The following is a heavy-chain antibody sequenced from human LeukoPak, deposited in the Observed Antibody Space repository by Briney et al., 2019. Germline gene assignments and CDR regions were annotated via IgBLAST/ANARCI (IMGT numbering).Heavy chain of an antibody. D-gene: IGHD3-22*01. CDR2: IKSDGTEE. Sequence: GGSLRLSCTASGFSFSSNWMNWVRQVPGKELEWVAIIKSDGTEEHYLDSVKGRFTTSRDNANNLLFLQMNNLRAEDTAVYYCAGGGGYLIDYWGQGTLVTVSS. J-gene: IGHJ4*02. V-gene: IGHV3-7*01. CDR1: GFSFSSNW. CDR3: AGGGGYLIDY.